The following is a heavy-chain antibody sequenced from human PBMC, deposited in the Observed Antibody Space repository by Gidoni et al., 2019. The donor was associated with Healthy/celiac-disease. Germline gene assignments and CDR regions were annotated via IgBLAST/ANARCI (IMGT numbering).Heavy chain of an antibody. CDR2: IYYSGST. CDR3: ARTNLAYCGGDCYQRHFDL. V-gene: IGHV4-31*03. Sequence: QVQLQESGPGLVKPSQTLSLTCTVSGGSISSGGYYWVWIRQHPGKGLEWIGYIYYSGSTYYNPSLKSRVTISVDTSKNQFSLKLSSVTAADTAVYYCARTNLAYCGGDCYQRHFDLWGRGTLVTVSS. J-gene: IGHJ2*01. CDR1: GGSISSGGYY. D-gene: IGHD2-21*02.